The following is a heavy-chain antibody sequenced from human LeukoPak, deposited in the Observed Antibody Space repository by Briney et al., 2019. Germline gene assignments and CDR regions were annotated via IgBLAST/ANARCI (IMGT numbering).Heavy chain of an antibody. CDR3: ATFTPTVTPPY. CDR1: GGSFSGYY. Sequence: PSETLSLTCAVYGGSFSGYYWSWIRQPPGRGLEWIGEINHSGSTNYNPSLKSRVTISVDTSKNQFSLKPSSVTAADTAVYYCATFTPTVTPPYWGQGTLVTVSS. V-gene: IGHV4-34*01. J-gene: IGHJ4*02. D-gene: IGHD4-17*01. CDR2: INHSGST.